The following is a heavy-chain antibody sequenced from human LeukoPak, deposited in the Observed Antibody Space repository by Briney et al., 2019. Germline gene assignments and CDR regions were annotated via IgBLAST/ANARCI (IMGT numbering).Heavy chain of an antibody. Sequence: SDTLSLTCTVSGASISSWYWSWIRQPPGKGLEWIGNIHGSGNTNYNLSLKSRLSMSLDTSRNQFSLNLTSVTAADTATYYCARETMLAGFASGLGFNYWGQGILVIVSS. V-gene: IGHV4-59*01. CDR2: IHGSGNT. J-gene: IGHJ4*02. CDR1: GASISSWY. D-gene: IGHD6-19*01. CDR3: ARETMLAGFASGLGFNY.